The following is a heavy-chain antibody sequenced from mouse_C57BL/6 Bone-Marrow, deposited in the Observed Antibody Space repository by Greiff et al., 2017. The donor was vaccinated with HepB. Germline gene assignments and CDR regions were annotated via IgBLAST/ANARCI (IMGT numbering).Heavy chain of an antibody. J-gene: IGHJ3*01. CDR2: ISSGSSTI. Sequence: DVQLVESGGGLVKPGGSLKLSCAASGFTFSDYGMHWVRQAPEKGLEWVAYISSGSSTIYYADTVKGRFTISRDNAKNTLFLQMTSLRSEDTAMDYCARAYYYGSSPFAYWGQGTLVTVSA. D-gene: IGHD1-1*01. CDR1: GFTFSDYG. V-gene: IGHV5-17*01. CDR3: ARAYYYGSSPFAY.